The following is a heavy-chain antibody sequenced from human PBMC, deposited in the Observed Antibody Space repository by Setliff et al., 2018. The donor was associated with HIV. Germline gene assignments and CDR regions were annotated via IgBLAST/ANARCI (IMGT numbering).Heavy chain of an antibody. V-gene: IGHV3-7*01. J-gene: IGHJ4*02. D-gene: IGHD1-26*01. Sequence: PGGPLRLSCAASGFRFRSYWMSWVRQAPGKGLESVANVKQDGTETLYVDSVKGRFTISRDNANNLVYLQMNSLRVEDTAVYFCARWGSGSYERVFDYWGQGMLVTVSS. CDR3: ARWGSGSYERVFDY. CDR1: GFRFRSYW. CDR2: VKQDGTET.